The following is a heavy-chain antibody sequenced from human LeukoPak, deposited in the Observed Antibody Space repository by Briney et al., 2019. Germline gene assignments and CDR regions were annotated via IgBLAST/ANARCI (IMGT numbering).Heavy chain of an antibody. J-gene: IGHJ3*02. CDR3: ARYGLLGLSEINGFDI. Sequence: PSETPSLTCTVSGGSISNYYWNWIRQPPGKGLEWIGYIYYTGSTNYNPSLKSRVTMSVDRSKNQFSLKLSSVTAADTAVYYCARYGLLGLSEINGFDIWGQGTMVTVSA. V-gene: IGHV4-59*12. CDR1: GGSISNYY. CDR2: IYYTGST. D-gene: IGHD2-2*01.